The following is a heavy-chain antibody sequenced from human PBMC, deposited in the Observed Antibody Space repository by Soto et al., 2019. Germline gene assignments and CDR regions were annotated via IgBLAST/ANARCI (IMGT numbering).Heavy chain of an antibody. V-gene: IGHV3-23*01. D-gene: IGHD3-16*01. J-gene: IGHJ4*02. CDR2: ISGSADTI. Sequence: EVQLLESGGGMVQPGGSLRLSCAASGFTFSGSAMGWVRQAPGKGLEWISVISGSADTIFYADSVKGRFTISRDHSKITLYLQMNSLRAEDTAVYFCAARTIPVTGAYDYWGPGALVTVSA. CDR1: GFTFSGSA. CDR3: AARTIPVTGAYDY.